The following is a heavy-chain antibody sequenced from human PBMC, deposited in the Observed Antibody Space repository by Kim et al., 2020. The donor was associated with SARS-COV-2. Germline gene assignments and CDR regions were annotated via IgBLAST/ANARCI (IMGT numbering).Heavy chain of an antibody. CDR2: INSIGDST. CDR1: GFTFSASG. Sequence: GGSLRLSCAASGFTFSASGMTWVRRAPGEGLECVSGINSIGDSTYYADSVKGRFTISRDNSKNTLFLQMNSLRADDTAIYYCAKARTGSYLIPLDRWGQG. J-gene: IGHJ5*02. CDR3: AKARTGSYLIPLDR. D-gene: IGHD3-10*01. V-gene: IGHV3-23*01.